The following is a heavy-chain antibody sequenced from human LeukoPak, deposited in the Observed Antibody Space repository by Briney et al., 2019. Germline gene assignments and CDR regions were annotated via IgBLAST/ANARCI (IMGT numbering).Heavy chain of an antibody. CDR1: GFTFSSYA. V-gene: IGHV3-30-3*01. CDR2: ISYDGSNK. J-gene: IGHJ4*02. Sequence: GGSLRLPCAASGFTFSSYAMHWVRQAPGKGLEWVAVISYDGSNKYYADSVKGRFTISRDNSKNTLYLQMNSLRAEDTAVYYCARVGVPYYYGSGSLQFDYWGQGTLVTVSS. CDR3: ARVGVPYYYGSGSLQFDY. D-gene: IGHD3-10*01.